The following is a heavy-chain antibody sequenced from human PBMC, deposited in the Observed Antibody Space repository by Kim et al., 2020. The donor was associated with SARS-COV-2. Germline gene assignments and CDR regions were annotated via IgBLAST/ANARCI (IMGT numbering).Heavy chain of an antibody. CDR2: INHSGST. V-gene: IGHV4-34*01. CDR3: ARGYYYDSSGYYDDAFDI. D-gene: IGHD3-22*01. J-gene: IGHJ3*02. Sequence: SETLSLTCAVYGGSFSGYYWSWIRQPPGKGLEWIGEINHSGSTNYNPSLKSRVTISVDTSKNQFSLKLSSVTAADTAVYYCARGYYYDSSGYYDDAFDIWGQGTMVTVSS. CDR1: GGSFSGYY.